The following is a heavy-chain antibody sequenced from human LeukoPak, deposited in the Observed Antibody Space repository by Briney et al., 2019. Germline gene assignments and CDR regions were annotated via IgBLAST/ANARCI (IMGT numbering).Heavy chain of an antibody. J-gene: IGHJ5*02. Sequence: GGSLRLSCAAYGFTFSSYEMNWVRQAPGKGLEWVSCISSSGSTIYYADSVKGRFTISRDNAKNSLYLQMNSLRAEDTAVYYCARDLIDQNWFDPWGQGTLVTVSS. V-gene: IGHV3-48*03. CDR2: ISSSGSTI. CDR1: GFTFSSYE. CDR3: ARDLIDQNWFDP. D-gene: IGHD2-8*01.